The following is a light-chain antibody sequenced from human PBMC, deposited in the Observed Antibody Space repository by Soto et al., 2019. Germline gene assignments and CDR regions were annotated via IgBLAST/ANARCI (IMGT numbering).Light chain of an antibody. CDR3: HQVYTYPRT. CDR2: GAS. CDR1: QGVRSY. V-gene: IGKV1-9*01. Sequence: DIQMTQSPSTLSASVGDRVTITRRASQGVRSYLAWFQQRPGKAPKLLIFGASTLQNGVPARFSGGGFGTEFTLTITSLQPEDFATYYCHQVYTYPRTFGQGTKVDIK. J-gene: IGKJ1*01.